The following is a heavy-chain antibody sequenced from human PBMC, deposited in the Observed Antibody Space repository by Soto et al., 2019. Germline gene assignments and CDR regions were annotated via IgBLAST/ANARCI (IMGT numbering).Heavy chain of an antibody. CDR3: ARTNYPIVLQRYYCAY. CDR1: GGTFSSYA. D-gene: IGHD2-8*02. V-gene: IGHV1-69*06. Sequence: QVQLVQSGAEVKKPGSSVKVSCKASGGTFSSYAISWVRQAPGQGLEWMGGIIPIFGTANYAQKFQGKVTSSADKSTSTAYMELSSLRSVGTAVYYRARTNYPIVLQRYYCAYWGQGRLVTVSS. CDR2: IIPIFGTA. J-gene: IGHJ4*02.